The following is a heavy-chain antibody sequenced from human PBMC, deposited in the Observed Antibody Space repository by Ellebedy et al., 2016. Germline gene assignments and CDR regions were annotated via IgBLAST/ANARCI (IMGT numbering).Heavy chain of an antibody. Sequence: ASVKVSCXASGYTFLNYGINWVRQAPGQGLEWMGGSNKRNHAQKLQGRVTMTTDTSTSTAYMELRTLRFDDTAVYYCARDTRDGVGSSEAYYDPWGQGTLVTVSS. D-gene: IGHD1-26*01. CDR1: GYTFLNYG. V-gene: IGHV1-18*01. CDR2: SNKR. J-gene: IGHJ5*02. CDR3: ARDTRDGVGSSEAYYDP.